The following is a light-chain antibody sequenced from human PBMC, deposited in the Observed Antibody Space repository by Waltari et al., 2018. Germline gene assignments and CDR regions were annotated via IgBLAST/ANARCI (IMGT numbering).Light chain of an antibody. CDR1: QRISSN. V-gene: IGKV3-15*01. J-gene: IGKJ4*01. Sequence: EMVMTQSPVTLSVSPGERATLSCRASQRISSNLAWYQLKPGQAPRLLIYGASTRATGIPARFSGGGSGTEFTLTISSLQSEDFALYYCQQYNNWPPVFGGGTKVEIK. CDR3: QQYNNWPPV. CDR2: GAS.